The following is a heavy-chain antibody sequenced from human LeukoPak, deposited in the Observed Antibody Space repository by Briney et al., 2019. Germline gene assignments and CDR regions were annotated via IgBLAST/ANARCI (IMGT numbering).Heavy chain of an antibody. Sequence: SETLSLTCTVSGGXISSYYCSWIRQPPGKGLEWIGYIYYSGSTNYNPSLKSRVTISVDTSKNQFSLKLSSVTAADTAVYYCARLRIDAFDIWGQGTMVTVSS. CDR1: GGXISSYY. CDR2: IYYSGST. V-gene: IGHV4-59*01. J-gene: IGHJ3*02. D-gene: IGHD4-17*01. CDR3: ARLRIDAFDI.